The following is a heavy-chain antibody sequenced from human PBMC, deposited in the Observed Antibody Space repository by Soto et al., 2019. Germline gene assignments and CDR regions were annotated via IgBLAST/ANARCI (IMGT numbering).Heavy chain of an antibody. CDR1: GYTFTSYY. Sequence: ASVKVSCKASGYTFTSYYMHWVRQAHGQGLEWMGIINPSGGSTSYAQKFQGRVTMTRDTSTSTVYMELSSLRSEDTAVYYCARETVKYSSSSGAFDIWGQGTMVTVSS. CDR3: ARETVKYSSSSGAFDI. V-gene: IGHV1-46*01. D-gene: IGHD6-6*01. CDR2: INPSGGST. J-gene: IGHJ3*02.